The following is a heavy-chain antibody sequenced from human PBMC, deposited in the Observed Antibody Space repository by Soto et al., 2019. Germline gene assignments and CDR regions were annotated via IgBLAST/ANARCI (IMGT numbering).Heavy chain of an antibody. D-gene: IGHD3-9*01. CDR2: IIPIFGTA. CDR1: GGTFSSYA. CDR3: ARAPYYDILTGYYTDYSGMDV. Sequence: QVQLVQSGAEVKKPGSSVKVSCKASGGTFSSYAISWVRQAPGQGLEWMGGIIPIFGTANYAQKFQGRVTITADESTSTAYMELSSLRSEDTAVYYCARAPYYDILTGYYTDYSGMDVWGQGTTVTVSS. V-gene: IGHV1-69*01. J-gene: IGHJ6*02.